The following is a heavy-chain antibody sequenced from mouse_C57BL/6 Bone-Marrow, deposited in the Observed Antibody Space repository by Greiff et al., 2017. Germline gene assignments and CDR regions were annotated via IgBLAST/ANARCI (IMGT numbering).Heavy chain of an antibody. CDR2: IDPETGGT. CDR3: TRNAYYGSSYAMDY. J-gene: IGHJ4*01. CDR1: GYTFTDYE. D-gene: IGHD1-1*01. Sequence: VKLMESGAELVRPGASVTLSCKASGYTFTDYEMHWVKQTPVHGLEWIGAIDPETGGTAYNQKFKGKAILTADKSSSTAYMELRSLTSEDSAVYYCTRNAYYGSSYAMDYWGQGTSVTVSS. V-gene: IGHV1-15*01.